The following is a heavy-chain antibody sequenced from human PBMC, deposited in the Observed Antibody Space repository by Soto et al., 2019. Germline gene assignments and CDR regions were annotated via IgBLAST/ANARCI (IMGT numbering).Heavy chain of an antibody. J-gene: IGHJ5*02. CDR2: VYWDDDK. V-gene: IGHV2-5*02. Sequence: QITLNESGPTLVKPTQTLTLTCTFSGFSLSTSGVGVAWIRQPPGKALEWLALVYWDDDKRYNLYLKSRLTITKDTSRNQVVLTMTNMDLVDTATYYCAHSIAAGPLDTWGQGTLVTVSS. D-gene: IGHD6-13*01. CDR1: GFSLSTSGVG. CDR3: AHSIAAGPLDT.